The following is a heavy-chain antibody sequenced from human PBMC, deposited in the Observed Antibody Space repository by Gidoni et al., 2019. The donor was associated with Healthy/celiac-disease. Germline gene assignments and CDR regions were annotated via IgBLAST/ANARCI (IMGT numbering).Heavy chain of an antibody. V-gene: IGHV3-21*01. Sequence: EVQLVESGGGLVKPGGSLRLSCAASGFTFSSYSMNWVRQAPGKGLEWVSSISSSSSYIYYADSVKGRFTISRDNAKNSLYLQMNSLRAEDTAVYYCARTSGSKSEYFQHWGQGTLVTVSS. J-gene: IGHJ1*01. D-gene: IGHD3-22*01. CDR1: GFTFSSYS. CDR2: ISSSSSYI. CDR3: ARTSGSKSEYFQH.